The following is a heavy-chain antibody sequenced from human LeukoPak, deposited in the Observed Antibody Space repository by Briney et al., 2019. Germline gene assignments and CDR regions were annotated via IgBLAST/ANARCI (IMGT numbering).Heavy chain of an antibody. CDR2: ISAYNGNT. D-gene: IGHD3-10*01. CDR1: GYTFTSYG. V-gene: IGHV1-18*04. CDR3: ARLRITMVRGVIIGGDYFDY. Sequence: ASVKVSCKASGYTFTSYGISWVRQAPGQGLEWMGWISAYNGNTNYAQKLQGRVTMTTDTSTSTAYVELRSLRSDDTAVYYCARLRITMVRGVIIGGDYFDYWGQGTLVTVSS. J-gene: IGHJ4*02.